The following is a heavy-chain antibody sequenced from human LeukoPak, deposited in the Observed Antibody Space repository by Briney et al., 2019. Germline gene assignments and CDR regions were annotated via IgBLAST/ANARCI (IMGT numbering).Heavy chain of an antibody. D-gene: IGHD2-8*01. CDR1: GGSFSGYY. Sequence: SETLSLTCTVYGGSFSGYYWSWIRQPPGKGLEWIGEINHSGSTNYNPSLKSRVTISVDTSKNQFSLKLSSVTAADTAVYYCARENYCTNGVCWAFDPWGQGTLVTVSS. V-gene: IGHV4-34*01. J-gene: IGHJ5*02. CDR2: INHSGST. CDR3: ARENYCTNGVCWAFDP.